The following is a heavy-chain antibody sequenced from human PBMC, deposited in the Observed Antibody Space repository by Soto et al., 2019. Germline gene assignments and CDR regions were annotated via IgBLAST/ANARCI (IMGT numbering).Heavy chain of an antibody. CDR1: GYIFANYW. CDR3: ASLSRLGPQSAFDY. V-gene: IGHV5-51*01. J-gene: IGHJ4*02. Sequence: PGESLKISCSVSGYIFANYWIGWVRQMPGKGLEWMGIIYGVDSDTKYSPSFQGQVTISADKSIFTAYLQGRSLKASDTSMYYCASLSRLGPQSAFDYWGQGALVTVSS. CDR2: IYGVDSDT. D-gene: IGHD1-26*01.